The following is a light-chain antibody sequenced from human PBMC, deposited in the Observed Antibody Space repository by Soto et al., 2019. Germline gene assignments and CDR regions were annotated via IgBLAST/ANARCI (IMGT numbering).Light chain of an antibody. CDR3: QQYALSPYT. CDR1: QSVSTSY. CDR2: GAS. J-gene: IGKJ2*01. Sequence: EVVLTQSPGTLSLSPGERATLSCRASQSVSTSYLVWYQQKAGQAPRLLIYGASNRATGIPDRFSGSGSGADFTLTISRLGPEDFAVYYCQQYALSPYTFGQGTKLDIK. V-gene: IGKV3-20*01.